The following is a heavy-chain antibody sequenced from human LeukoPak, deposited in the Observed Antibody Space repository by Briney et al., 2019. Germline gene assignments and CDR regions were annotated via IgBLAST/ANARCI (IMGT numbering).Heavy chain of an antibody. J-gene: IGHJ4*02. CDR3: ARGRYLTTLGGAAAGFLDN. CDR1: GGSFSGYY. CDR2: INHTGNT. Sequence: RASETLSLTCAVNGGSFSGYYWNWIRQPPGRRLEWIGEINHTGNTNYNPSLKRRVTISVDTSQKQFSLRLNSLTAADTAVYYCARGRYLTTLGGAAAGFLDNWGQGTLVTVSS. D-gene: IGHD6-13*01. V-gene: IGHV4-34*01.